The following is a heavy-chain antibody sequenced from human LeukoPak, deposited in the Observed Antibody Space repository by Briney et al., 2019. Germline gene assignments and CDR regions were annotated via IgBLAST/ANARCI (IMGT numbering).Heavy chain of an antibody. CDR2: ISSSSSTI. D-gene: IGHD6-6*01. J-gene: IGHJ4*02. CDR3: AKAFTTKAARLDY. Sequence: GGSLRLSCAASGFTFSSYSMNWVRQAPGKGLEWVSYISSSSSTIYYADSVKGRFTVSRDTSKNTLYVQMNSLRAEDTAVYYCAKAFTTKAARLDYWGQGTPVTVSS. V-gene: IGHV3-48*01. CDR1: GFTFSSYS.